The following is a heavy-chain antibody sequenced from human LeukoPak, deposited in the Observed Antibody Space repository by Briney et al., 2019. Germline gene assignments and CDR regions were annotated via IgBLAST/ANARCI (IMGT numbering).Heavy chain of an antibody. D-gene: IGHD3-22*01. V-gene: IGHV4-4*07. CDR1: GGSISSYY. Sequence: SETLSLTCTVSGGSISSYYWSWIRQPAGNGLEWIGRIYTSGSTNYNPSLKSRDTMSVDTSKNQFSLKLSSVTAADTAVYYCARDYGTYYYDSSGSYFDYWGQGTLVTVSS. CDR2: IYTSGST. CDR3: ARDYGTYYYDSSGSYFDY. J-gene: IGHJ4*02.